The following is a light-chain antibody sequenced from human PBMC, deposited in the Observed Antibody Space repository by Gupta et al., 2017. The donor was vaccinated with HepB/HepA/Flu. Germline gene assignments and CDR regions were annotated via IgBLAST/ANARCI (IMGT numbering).Light chain of an antibody. CDR1: QSVLNDY. V-gene: IGKV3-20*01. CDR3: HHYTQSLWK. J-gene: IGKJ1*01. Sequence: EILLTQSPDTLSLSPGETATLSCRASQSVLNDYLAWYQQKPGQAPRLLIYDTSNRVTGIPDRFSGSGSGTDFTLTITKVEPADFAVYYCHHYTQSLWKFGQETKVEI. CDR2: DTS.